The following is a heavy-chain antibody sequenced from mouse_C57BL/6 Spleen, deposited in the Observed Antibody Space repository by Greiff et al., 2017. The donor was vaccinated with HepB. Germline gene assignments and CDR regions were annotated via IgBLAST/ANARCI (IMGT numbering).Heavy chain of an antibody. V-gene: IGHV1-4*01. CDR2: INPSRGYN. CDR1: GYTFTSYT. Sequence: QVQLQQSGAELARPGASVKMSCKASGYTFTSYTMHWVKQRPGQGQEWIGYINPSRGYNKYNQKFKDKATLNADKSSSPDYMQMSSRTSEDSAFYYYARTHERWGQGTTLTVSS. J-gene: IGHJ2*01. CDR3: ARTHER.